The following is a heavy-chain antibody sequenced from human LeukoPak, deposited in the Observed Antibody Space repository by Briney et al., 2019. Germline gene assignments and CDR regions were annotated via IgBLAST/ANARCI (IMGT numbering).Heavy chain of an antibody. CDR1: GFTVSSNY. V-gene: IGHV3-66*01. J-gene: IGHJ3*01. Sequence: GGSLRLSCAASGFTVSSNYMSWVRQAPGKGLEWVSAIYSGGSTYYADSVKGRFTISRDNSKNTLYLQMNSLRVVDTAVYYCARSGDMVLGAFDVWGQGTMVTVSS. D-gene: IGHD2-15*01. CDR2: IYSGGST. CDR3: ARSGDMVLGAFDV.